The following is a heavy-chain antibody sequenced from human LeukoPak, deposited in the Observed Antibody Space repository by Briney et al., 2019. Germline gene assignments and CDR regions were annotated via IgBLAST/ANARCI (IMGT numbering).Heavy chain of an antibody. V-gene: IGHV1-18*01. Sequence: ASVKVSCKASGYTFTSYGISWVRQAPGQGLEWMGWISAYNGNTNYAQKLQGRVTMTTDTSTSTAYMELRSPRSDDTAVYYCARDGYCSGGSCIRGVNWFDPWGQGTLVTVSS. CDR1: GYTFTSYG. CDR3: ARDGYCSGGSCIRGVNWFDP. J-gene: IGHJ5*02. D-gene: IGHD2-15*01. CDR2: ISAYNGNT.